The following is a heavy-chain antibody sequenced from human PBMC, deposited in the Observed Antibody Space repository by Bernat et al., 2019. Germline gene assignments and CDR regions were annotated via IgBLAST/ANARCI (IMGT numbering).Heavy chain of an antibody. CDR1: GFTFTNAW. Sequence: EVQLVESGGGLVKPGGSLRLSCAASGFTFTNAWMSWVRQAPGKGLEWVGRIKTRTDGATTDYVAPVKGRFTISRDDSENTLYLQMNSLKTEDTAVYYRATEGVTGTHFDYWGQGTLVTVSS. CDR3: ATEGVTGTHFDY. J-gene: IGHJ4*02. V-gene: IGHV3-15*01. D-gene: IGHD1-20*01. CDR2: IKTRTDGATT.